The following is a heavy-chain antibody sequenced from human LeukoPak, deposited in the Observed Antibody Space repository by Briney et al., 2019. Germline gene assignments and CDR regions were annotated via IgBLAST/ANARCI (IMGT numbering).Heavy chain of an antibody. CDR2: ISGSGGST. J-gene: IGHJ4*02. CDR3: AKDKLKDDSSYFDY. CDR1: GFTFSSQA. D-gene: IGHD1-1*01. Sequence: GGSLRLSCAAYGFTFSSQAMSWVREAPGKGLEWVSAISGSGGSTYYADSVKGRFTISRDNSKNTLYLQMNSLRAEDTAVYYCAKDKLKDDSSYFDYWSQGTLVTVSS. V-gene: IGHV3-23*01.